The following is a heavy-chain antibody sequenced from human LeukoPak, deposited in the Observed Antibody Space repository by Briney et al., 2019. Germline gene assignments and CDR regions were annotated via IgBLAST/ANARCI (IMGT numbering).Heavy chain of an antibody. D-gene: IGHD2-2*01. CDR2: ISYDGSNK. J-gene: IGHJ6*04. CDR3: AKDRGYCSSTSCTESYYYYYGMDV. V-gene: IGHV3-30*18. CDR1: GFTFSSYG. Sequence: GRSLRLSCAASGFTFSSYGIHWVRQAPGKGLEWVAVISYDGSNKYYADSVKGRFTISRDNSKNTLYLQMNSLRAEDTAVYYCAKDRGYCSSTSCTESYYYYYGMDVWGKGTTVTVSS.